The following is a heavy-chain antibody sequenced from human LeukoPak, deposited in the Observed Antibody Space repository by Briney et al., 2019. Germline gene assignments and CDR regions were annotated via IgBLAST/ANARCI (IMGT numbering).Heavy chain of an antibody. J-gene: IGHJ5*02. V-gene: IGHV4-61*01. Sequence: SETLSLTCTVSGGAFSSGSYYWSWIRQPPGQGLERIGYIHYSGSTKYNPSLKSRVTMSVDTSKNQFSLKVTSVTAADTAIYYCTRTNYGDYNWFDPWGQGTLVTVSS. CDR2: IHYSGST. CDR1: GGAFSSGSYY. CDR3: TRTNYGDYNWFDP. D-gene: IGHD4-17*01.